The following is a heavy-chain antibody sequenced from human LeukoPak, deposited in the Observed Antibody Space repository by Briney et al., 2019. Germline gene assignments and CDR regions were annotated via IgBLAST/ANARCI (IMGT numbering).Heavy chain of an antibody. D-gene: IGHD3-22*01. Sequence: GGSLRPSCAASGFTSSNHAMHWVRPAPGKGLGWVTLVWFDGNRKYYADSVKGRFTISRDNSKNSVYLQLNSLRSDDTAVYYCAREGSMIVVDEDRSWFDPWGQGTLVTVSS. CDR3: AREGSMIVVDEDRSWFDP. V-gene: IGHV3-30*02. CDR1: GFTSSNHA. J-gene: IGHJ5*02. CDR2: VWFDGNRK.